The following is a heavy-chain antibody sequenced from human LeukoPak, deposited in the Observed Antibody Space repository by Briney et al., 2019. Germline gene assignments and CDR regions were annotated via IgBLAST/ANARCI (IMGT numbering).Heavy chain of an antibody. D-gene: IGHD2-2*01. CDR1: GYSFTSHW. CDR2: IYPGDSDT. Sequence: GESLKISCKGFGYSFTSHWIGWVRQMPGKGLEWMGIIYPGDSDTRYSPSFQGQVTISADKSISTAYLQWSSLKASDTAMYYCARLRYCSSTSCYYYYGMDVWGQGTTVTVSS. V-gene: IGHV5-51*01. CDR3: ARLRYCSSTSCYYYYGMDV. J-gene: IGHJ6*02.